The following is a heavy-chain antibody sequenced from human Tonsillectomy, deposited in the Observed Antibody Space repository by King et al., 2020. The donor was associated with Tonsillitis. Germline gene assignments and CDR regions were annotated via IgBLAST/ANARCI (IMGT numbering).Heavy chain of an antibody. V-gene: IGHV5-51*01. CDR2: IYPGDSDT. D-gene: IGHD2-2*01. CDR3: VRQGASRGVIDS. Sequence: VQLVQSGAEVKKPGATLRISCTGSGFIFTTSWIAWVRHMPGKGLDWMGIIYPGDSDTRYSPSFQGRITISADKSITTAYLQWSSLKASDTAMYYCVRQGASRGVIDSWGQGTLVTVSS. CDR1: GFIFTTSW. J-gene: IGHJ4*02.